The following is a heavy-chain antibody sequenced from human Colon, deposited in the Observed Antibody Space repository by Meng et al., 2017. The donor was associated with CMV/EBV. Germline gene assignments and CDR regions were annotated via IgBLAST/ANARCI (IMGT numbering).Heavy chain of an antibody. CDR1: GGSVSSGGYS. J-gene: IGHJ4*02. Sequence: TSAVAGGSVSSGGYSGNWIRQPPGKGLEWIGGIHNNGSTDYRTSLKSRVTMSVDGSKNQFSLKMTSVTAADTAVYYCARGGQLWFDFWGQGALVTVSS. V-gene: IGHV4-30-2*01. CDR2: IHNNGST. D-gene: IGHD1-1*01. CDR3: ARGGQLWFDF.